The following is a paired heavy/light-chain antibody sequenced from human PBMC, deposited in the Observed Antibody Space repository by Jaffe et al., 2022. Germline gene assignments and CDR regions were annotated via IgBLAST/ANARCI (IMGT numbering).Light chain of an antibody. CDR1: QIVSSSY. J-gene: IGKJ1*01. CDR2: AAS. Sequence: EIVLTQSPGTLSLSPGERATLSCRASQIVSSSYLAWYQQKPGQAPRLLIYAASSRATGIPDRFSGSGSGTDFTLTISRLDPEDFAVYYCQQYGNSPLWTFGQGTKVEVK. CDR3: QQYGNSPLWT. V-gene: IGKV3-20*01.
Heavy chain of an antibody. CDR2: IYYSGNT. CDR3: AKLLRGLAGGYYFDY. CDR1: GVSINNYY. V-gene: IGHV4-59*01. J-gene: IGHJ4*02. D-gene: IGHD2-8*02. Sequence: QVQLQESGPGLVKPSETLSLTCTVSGVSINNYYWSWIRQPPGKALEWIGYIYYSGNTNYNPSLKSRVTISVDTSKNQFSLNLSSVTSADTAVYYCAKLLRGLAGGYYFDYWGQGTLVTVSS.